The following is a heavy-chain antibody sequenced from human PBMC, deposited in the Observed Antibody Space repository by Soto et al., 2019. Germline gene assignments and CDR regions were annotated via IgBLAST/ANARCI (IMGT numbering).Heavy chain of an antibody. CDR2: IKEDGSEE. V-gene: IGHV3-7*03. D-gene: IGHD1-26*01. Sequence: GRSLRLSCEAFGFTLSNFWMSWVRQAPGKGLEWVASIKEDGSEEIYVDSVKGRFSISRDSAKHSLHLQTNNLRAEEAAIYYCASYRTLGCWGQGAPVTVSS. CDR1: GFTLSNFW. J-gene: IGHJ6*01. CDR3: ASYRTLGC.